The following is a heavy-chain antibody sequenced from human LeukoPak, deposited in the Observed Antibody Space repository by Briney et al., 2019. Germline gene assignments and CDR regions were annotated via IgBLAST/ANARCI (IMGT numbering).Heavy chain of an antibody. Sequence: GGSLRLSCEASGFTFSSYAMSWVRQAPGKGLEWVSVIYSGGSTYYADSVKGRFTISRDNSKNTLYLQMNSLRAEDTAVYYCASSYYDFWSGYPFYYYYGMDVWGQGTTVTVSS. CDR3: ASSYYDFWSGYPFYYYYGMDV. CDR1: GFTFSSYA. V-gene: IGHV3-53*01. D-gene: IGHD3-3*01. J-gene: IGHJ6*02. CDR2: IYSGGST.